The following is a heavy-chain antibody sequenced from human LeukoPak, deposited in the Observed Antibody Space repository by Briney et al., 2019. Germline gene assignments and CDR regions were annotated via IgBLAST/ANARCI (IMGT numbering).Heavy chain of an antibody. CDR2: IIPILGIE. D-gene: IGHD3-3*01. J-gene: IGHJ5*02. Sequence: SSVKVSCKASGGTFISYTISWVRQAHGQGLEWMGRIIPILGIENNAQKVQGRVTITADKSTSTAYMELSSLRSEDTAVYYCARYDRTASFDPWGQGTLVTVSS. V-gene: IGHV1-69*02. CDR1: GGTFISYT. CDR3: ARYDRTASFDP.